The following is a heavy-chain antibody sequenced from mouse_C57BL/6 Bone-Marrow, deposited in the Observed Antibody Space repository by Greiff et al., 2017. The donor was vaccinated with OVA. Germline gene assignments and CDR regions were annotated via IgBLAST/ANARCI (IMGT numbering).Heavy chain of an antibody. J-gene: IGHJ2*01. CDR1: GYTFTSYW. D-gene: IGHD1-1*01. CDR3: ARTLYYYGSSP. V-gene: IGHV1-59*01. CDR2: IDPSDSYT. Sequence: QVQLQQPGAELVRPGTSVKLSCKASGYTFTSYWMHWVKQRPGQGLEWIGVIDPSDSYTNYNQKFKGKATLTVDTSSSTAYMQLSSLTSEDSAVYYCARTLYYYGSSPWGQGTTLTVSS.